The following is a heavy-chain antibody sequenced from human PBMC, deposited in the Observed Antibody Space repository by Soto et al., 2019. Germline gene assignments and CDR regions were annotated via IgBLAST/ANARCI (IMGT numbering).Heavy chain of an antibody. Sequence: PSETLSLTCTVSGGSISSYYWSWIRQPPGKGLEWIGYIYYSGSTNYNPSLKSRVTISVDTSKNQFSLKLSSVTAADTAVYYCARDTSSSWSGWFDPWGQGTLVTVSS. D-gene: IGHD6-13*01. V-gene: IGHV4-59*01. CDR2: IYYSGST. CDR3: ARDTSSSWSGWFDP. CDR1: GGSISSYY. J-gene: IGHJ5*02.